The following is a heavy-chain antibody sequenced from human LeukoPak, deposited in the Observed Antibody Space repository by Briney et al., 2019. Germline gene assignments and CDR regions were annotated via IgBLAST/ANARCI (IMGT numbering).Heavy chain of an antibody. J-gene: IGHJ4*02. D-gene: IGHD3-22*01. CDR1: GFTFDDYA. Sequence: GGSLRLSCAAPGFTFDDYAMNWVRQAPGKGLEWVSGISWNSGSIGYADSVKGRFTISRDNAKNSLYLQMNSLRAEDTALYYCAKDIRNYYDSSGYLDYWGQGTLVTVSS. V-gene: IGHV3-9*01. CDR3: AKDIRNYYDSSGYLDY. CDR2: ISWNSGSI.